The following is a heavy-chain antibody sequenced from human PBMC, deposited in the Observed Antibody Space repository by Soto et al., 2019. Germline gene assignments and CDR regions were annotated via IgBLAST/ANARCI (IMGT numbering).Heavy chain of an antibody. J-gene: IGHJ5*02. V-gene: IGHV1-69*01. CDR3: ARETGVGFDP. CDR1: GGTFSSDA. CDR2: ITPIFGTA. D-gene: IGHD2-8*01. Sequence: QVQLVKSGAEVKNPGSSVQVSCKASGGTFSSDAISWVRQAPGQGLEWMGGITPIFGTANYPNKFHGRVTITADESTGTAYMELSSLRSEDTAVYYCARETGVGFDPWGQGPLVTVSS.